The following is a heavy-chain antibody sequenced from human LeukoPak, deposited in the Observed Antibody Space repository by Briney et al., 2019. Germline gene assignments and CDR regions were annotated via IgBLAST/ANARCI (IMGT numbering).Heavy chain of an antibody. V-gene: IGHV3-23*01. D-gene: IGHD3-22*01. CDR3: AKDILTYYYGTSGYYFDY. CDR1: GFTFDNHA. CDR2: ITGSGDAR. J-gene: IGHJ4*02. Sequence: GASLRLSCAASGFTFDNHAMTWVRQAPGKGLEWVSVITGSGDARYYADSVKGRFTISRDNSKNTLHLQMNTLRVEDTALYYCAKDILTYYYGTSGYYFDYWGQGTLVTVSS.